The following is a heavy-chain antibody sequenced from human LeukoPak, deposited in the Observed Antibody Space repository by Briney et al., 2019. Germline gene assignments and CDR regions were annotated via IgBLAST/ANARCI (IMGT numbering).Heavy chain of an antibody. CDR3: AAHNGGAGYNWYFDL. D-gene: IGHD3-16*02. J-gene: IGHJ2*01. CDR2: ISCDGSNK. CDR1: GFTFSSYA. V-gene: IGHV3-30*04. Sequence: GGSLRLSCAASGFTFSSYAMHWVRQAPGKGLEWVAVISCDGSNKYYADSVKGRFTISRDNSKNTLYLQMNSLRAEDTAVYYRAAHNGGAGYNWYFDLWGRGTLVTVSS.